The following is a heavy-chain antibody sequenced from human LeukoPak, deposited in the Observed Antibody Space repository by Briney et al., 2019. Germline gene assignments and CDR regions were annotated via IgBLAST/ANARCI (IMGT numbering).Heavy chain of an antibody. J-gene: IGHJ4*02. CDR2: IYYGGRT. D-gene: IGHD6-19*01. Sequence: SETLSLTCSVSGGSISSLSYYWGWVRQPPGKGLEWIGSIYYGGRTYYNPSLKSRVTMPVDTSKNQFSLKLSSVTAADTAIYYCATSVTSSSGWYYGYWGQGSLVTVSS. CDR3: ATSVTSSSGWYYGY. CDR1: GGSISSLSYY. V-gene: IGHV4-39*01.